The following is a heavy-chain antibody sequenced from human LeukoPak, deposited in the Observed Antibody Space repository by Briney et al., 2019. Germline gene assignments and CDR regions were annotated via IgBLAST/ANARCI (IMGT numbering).Heavy chain of an antibody. V-gene: IGHV3-74*01. Sequence: GGSLRLSCAASGFTFSSYWMHWVRQAPGKGLVWVSRIKSDGSSISCADSVKGRFTISRDNAKNTLYLQMNSLRAEDTAVYYCARGAYLAYYFDYWGQGSLVSVSS. D-gene: IGHD3-10*01. CDR2: IKSDGSSI. CDR1: GFTFSSYW. J-gene: IGHJ4*02. CDR3: ARGAYLAYYFDY.